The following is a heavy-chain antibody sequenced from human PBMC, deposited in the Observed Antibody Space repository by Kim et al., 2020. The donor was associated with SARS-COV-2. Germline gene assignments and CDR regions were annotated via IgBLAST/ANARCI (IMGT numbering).Heavy chain of an antibody. CDR3: ARRLSNTSGWGSNYCDL. V-gene: IGHV4-34*01. D-gene: IGHD3-10*01. J-gene: IGHJ4*02. Sequence: LKGRVTISVDTAKNQFSLKLTSVTAADTAVYFCARRLSNTSGWGSNYCDLWGQGILVTVSS.